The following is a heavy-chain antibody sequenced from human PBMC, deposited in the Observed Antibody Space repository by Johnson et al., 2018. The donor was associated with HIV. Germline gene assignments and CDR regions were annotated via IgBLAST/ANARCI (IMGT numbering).Heavy chain of an antibody. V-gene: IGHV3-11*04. CDR3: ARPSSIASLYDEFDI. CDR1: GFTFSDYY. Sequence: QVQLVESGGGLVKPGGSLRLSCAASGFTFSDYYMSWIRQAPGKGLEWVSYISSGGSTIYYADSVKGRFTISRDNAKKSLYLQMNSLRAEDTAVYYCARPSSIASLYDEFDIWGQGTMVTVSS. CDR2: ISSGGSTI. J-gene: IGHJ3*02. D-gene: IGHD6-6*01.